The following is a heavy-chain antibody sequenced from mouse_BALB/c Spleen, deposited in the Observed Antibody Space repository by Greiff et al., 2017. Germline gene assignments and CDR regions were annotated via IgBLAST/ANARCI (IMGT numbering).Heavy chain of an antibody. Sequence: EVKLVESGGGLVQPKGSLKLSCAASGFSFTTYAMNWVRQAPGKGLEWVARIRSKSNNYATYYADSVKDRFTISRDDSQSMLYLQMNNLKTEDTAMYYCVRQDGSSCFDYWGQGTTLTVSS. CDR3: VRQDGSSCFDY. J-gene: IGHJ2*01. CDR2: IRSKSNNYAT. V-gene: IGHV10-1*02. CDR1: GFSFTTYA. D-gene: IGHD1-1*01.